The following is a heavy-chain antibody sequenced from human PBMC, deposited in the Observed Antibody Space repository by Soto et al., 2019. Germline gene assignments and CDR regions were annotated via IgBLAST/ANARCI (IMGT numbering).Heavy chain of an antibody. D-gene: IGHD6-19*01. CDR2: IIPILGIT. CDR1: GGTFSSYT. CDR3: ATWAASGIAVDVPRRYYYYGMDV. J-gene: IGHJ6*02. Sequence: GASVKVSCKASGGTFSSYTISWVRQAPGQGLEWMGRIIPILGITNYAQKFQGRVTMTRDKSTSTVYMELSSLRSEDTAVYYCATWAASGIAVDVPRRYYYYGMDVWGQGTTVTVSS. V-gene: IGHV1-69*02.